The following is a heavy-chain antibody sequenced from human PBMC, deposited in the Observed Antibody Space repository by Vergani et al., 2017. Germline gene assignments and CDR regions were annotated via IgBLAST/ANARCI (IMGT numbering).Heavy chain of an antibody. V-gene: IGHV4-61*01. J-gene: IGHJ6*02. CDR1: GGSISSSSYY. CDR3: ARDLSSGFYYYYGMDV. D-gene: IGHD6-25*01. Sequence: QLQLQESGPGLVKPSETLSLTCTVSGGSISSSSYYWSWIRQPPGKGLEWIGYIYYSGSTNYNPSLKSRVTISVDTSKNQFSLKLSSVTAADTAVYYCARDLSSGFYYYYGMDVWGQGTTVTVSS. CDR2: IYYSGST.